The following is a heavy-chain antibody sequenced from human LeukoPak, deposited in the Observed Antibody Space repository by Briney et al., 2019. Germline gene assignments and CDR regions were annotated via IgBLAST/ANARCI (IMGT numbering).Heavy chain of an antibody. Sequence: GGSLRLSCVASGFTFRSYEMNWVRQAPGKGLEWVSYISSSGSTIYYADSVKGRFTISRDNVKNSLYLQMNSLRAEDTAVYYCARDLHGDYVFDYWGQGTLVTVSS. V-gene: IGHV3-48*03. CDR1: GFTFRSYE. J-gene: IGHJ4*02. CDR2: ISSSGSTI. D-gene: IGHD4-17*01. CDR3: ARDLHGDYVFDY.